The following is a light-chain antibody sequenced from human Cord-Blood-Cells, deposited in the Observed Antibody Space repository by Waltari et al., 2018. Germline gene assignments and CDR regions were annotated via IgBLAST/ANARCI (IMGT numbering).Light chain of an antibody. CDR3: SSYTSSSTLV. Sequence: QSALTQPASVSGSPGQSITISCTGTSSDVGGYNYVSWYQQHPGKAPKLMIYDVSKRPSGVSNRFPGSKSGNTVSLTISGLQAEDEADYYCSSYTSSSTLVFGGGTKLTVL. CDR2: DVS. CDR1: SSDVGGYNY. J-gene: IGLJ2*01. V-gene: IGLV2-14*01.